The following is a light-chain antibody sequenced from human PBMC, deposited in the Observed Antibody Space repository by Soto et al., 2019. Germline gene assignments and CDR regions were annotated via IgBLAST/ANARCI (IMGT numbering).Light chain of an antibody. V-gene: IGKV1-27*01. Sequence: DIQMTQSPSSLSASVGDRVTITCRASQGVSNYLAWYQQKPGKVPKLLIYAASTLQSGVPSRFSGSGSETDFALTISSLQPEDVAAYYCHRYNSAPFTFGPGTKVDIK. CDR1: QGVSNY. CDR3: HRYNSAPFT. CDR2: AAS. J-gene: IGKJ3*01.